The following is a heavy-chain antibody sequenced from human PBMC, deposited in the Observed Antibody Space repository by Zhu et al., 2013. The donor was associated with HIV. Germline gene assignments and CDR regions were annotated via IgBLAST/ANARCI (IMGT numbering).Heavy chain of an antibody. V-gene: IGHV3-30-3*01. CDR2: ISYDGSNK. CDR3: ARAWGIAAAGLIDY. Sequence: QVQLVESGGGVVQPGRSLRLSCAASGFTFSSYAMHWVRQAPGKGLEWVAVISYDGSNKYYADSVKGRFTISRDNSKNTLYLQMNSLRAEDTAVYYCARAWGIAAAGLIDYWAREPWSPSPQ. CDR1: GFTFSSYA. D-gene: IGHD6-13*01. J-gene: IGHJ4*02.